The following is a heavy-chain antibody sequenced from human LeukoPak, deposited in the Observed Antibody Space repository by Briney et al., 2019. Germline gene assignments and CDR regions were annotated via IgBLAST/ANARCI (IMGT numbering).Heavy chain of an antibody. D-gene: IGHD1-26*01. CDR2: IGTSGNTV. V-gene: IGHV3-48*03. CDR3: ARELRQLSGNYWSEDAFDI. J-gene: IGHJ3*02. Sequence: GGSLRLSCAASGFTFSSYEMNWVRQAPGKGLEWDSYIGTSGNTVYYADSVKGRFTISRDNAKNSLSLQMNSLRAEDTAVYYCARELRQLSGNYWSEDAFDIWGQGTMVTVSS. CDR1: GFTFSSYE.